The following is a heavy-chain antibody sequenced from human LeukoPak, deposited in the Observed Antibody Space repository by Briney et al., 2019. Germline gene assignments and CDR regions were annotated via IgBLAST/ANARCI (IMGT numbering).Heavy chain of an antibody. V-gene: IGHV4-61*02. CDR2: VYTSGST. Sequence: PSQTLSLTCTVSGGSINSGSYYWTWIRQPAGKGLEWIGRVYTSGSTKYNPSLKSRVTISIDTSKNEFSLKLRSVTAADTAVYYCARVNVDENSGLPFDDAFDIWGQGTMVSVSS. CDR3: ARVNVDENSGLPFDDAFDI. J-gene: IGHJ3*02. CDR1: GGSINSGSYY. D-gene: IGHD6-19*01.